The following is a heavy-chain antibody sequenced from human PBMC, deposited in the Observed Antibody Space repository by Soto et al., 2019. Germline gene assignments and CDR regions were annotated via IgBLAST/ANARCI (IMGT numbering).Heavy chain of an antibody. J-gene: IGHJ6*02. CDR1: GFTFSNAW. CDR2: IKSKTDGGTT. V-gene: IGHV3-15*07. CDR3: TSRRGGQQLVLGIHYYYYYGMDV. D-gene: IGHD6-13*01. Sequence: GGSLRLSCAASGFTFSNAWMNWVRQAPGKGLEWVGRIKSKTDGGTTDYAAPVKGRFTISRDDSKNTLYLQMNSLKTEDTAVYYCTSRRGGQQLVLGIHYYYYYGMDVWGQGTTVTVSS.